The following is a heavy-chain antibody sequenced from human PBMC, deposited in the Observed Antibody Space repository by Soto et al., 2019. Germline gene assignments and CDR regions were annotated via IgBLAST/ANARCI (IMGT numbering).Heavy chain of an antibody. CDR1: GGPFGHRA. D-gene: IGHD1-26*01. J-gene: IGHJ5*02. Sequence: QLQLVQSGAEVKRPGSSVTLSCRASGGPFGHRAVSWLRQAPGQGLGWLGQIFSDTANYGHIFQGRVTITADKSTATAYLQLDSLTSNDTAVYYCSTASLYLPGHQGFYDTWGQGTLVIVSP. CDR2: IFSDTA. V-gene: IGHV1-69*06. CDR3: STASLYLPGHQGFYDT.